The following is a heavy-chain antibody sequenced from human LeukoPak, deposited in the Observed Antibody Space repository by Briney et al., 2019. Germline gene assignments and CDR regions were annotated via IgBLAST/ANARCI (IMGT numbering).Heavy chain of an antibody. CDR2: ISSSSSYI. CDR3: ARVRNGAAAGRHYYYMDV. D-gene: IGHD6-13*01. V-gene: IGHV3-21*01. J-gene: IGHJ6*03. CDR1: GFTFSSYS. Sequence: GGSLRLSCAASGFTFSSYSMNWVRQAPGKGLEWVSSISSSSSYIYYADSVKGRFTISRDNAKNSLYLQMNSLGAEDTAVYYCARVRNGAAAGRHYYYMDVWGRGTTVTVSS.